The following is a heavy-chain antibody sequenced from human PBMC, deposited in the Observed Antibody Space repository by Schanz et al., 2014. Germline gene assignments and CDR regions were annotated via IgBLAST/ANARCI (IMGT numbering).Heavy chain of an antibody. CDR1: GYTFTSYG. Sequence: QVQLVQSGPEVEKPGASVKVSCKASGYTFTSYGISWVRQAPGQGLEWMGWISPYNGNTYYAQKLQGRVTMTADASTSTAYMDLRSLRSDDTAVYYCARDQSPYTNSSDVRYFDYWGQGSLVTVSS. CDR3: ARDQSPYTNSSDVRYFDY. V-gene: IGHV1-18*01. D-gene: IGHD6-6*01. CDR2: ISPYNGNT. J-gene: IGHJ4*02.